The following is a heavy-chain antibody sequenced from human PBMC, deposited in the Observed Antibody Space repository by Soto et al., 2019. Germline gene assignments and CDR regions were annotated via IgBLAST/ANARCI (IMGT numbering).Heavy chain of an antibody. D-gene: IGHD3-10*01. V-gene: IGHV1-2*04. J-gene: IGHJ4*02. CDR1: GYSFTAYY. CDR2: INPNSGGA. Sequence: ASVKVSCKASGYSFTAYYMHWVRQAPGQGLEWMGRINPNSGGADYAQNFQGWVTMTRDTSISTGYMELTRLRSDDTAVYYCAITYYYRSGIYHWVYWGQ. CDR3: AITYYYRSGIYHWVY.